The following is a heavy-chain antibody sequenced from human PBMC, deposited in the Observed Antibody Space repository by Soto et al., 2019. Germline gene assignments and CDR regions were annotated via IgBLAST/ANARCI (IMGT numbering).Heavy chain of an antibody. CDR2: IYYSGST. D-gene: IGHD3-22*01. V-gene: IGHV4-59*06. Sequence: PSETLSLTCTVSGGSISSYYWSWIRQPPGKGLEWIGYIYYSGSTYYNPSLKSRVTISVDTSKNQFSLKLSSATAADTAVYYCARGKDYYDSSGSLRDYYGIDVWGQGTTVTVSS. CDR1: GGSISSYY. J-gene: IGHJ6*02. CDR3: ARGKDYYDSSGSLRDYYGIDV.